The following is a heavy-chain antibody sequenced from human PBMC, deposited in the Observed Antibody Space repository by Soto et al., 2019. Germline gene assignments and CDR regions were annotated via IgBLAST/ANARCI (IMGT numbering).Heavy chain of an antibody. CDR2: IYYSGFT. CDR1: GGSISSGGYY. V-gene: IGHV4-31*03. CDR3: ARRWGRSFDY. J-gene: IGHJ4*02. Sequence: SETLSLTCTVSGGSISSGGYYWSWIRQHPGKGLEWIGYIYYSGFTYYNPSLKSRVTISVDTSKNQFSLKLSSVTAADTAVYYCARRWGRSFDYWGQGTLVTVSS. D-gene: IGHD2-15*01.